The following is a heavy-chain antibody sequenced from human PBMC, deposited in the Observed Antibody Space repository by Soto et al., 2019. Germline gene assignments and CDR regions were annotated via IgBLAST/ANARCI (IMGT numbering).Heavy chain of an antibody. CDR2: INHSGST. Sequence: SETLSLTCAVYGGSFSGYYWSWIRQPPGKGLEWIGEINHSGSTNYNPSLKSRVTISVDTSKNQFSLKLSSVTAADTAVYYCARHKRIAAALKTYWYYGMDVWGQGTTVTVSS. V-gene: IGHV4-34*01. CDR1: GGSFSGYY. D-gene: IGHD6-13*01. CDR3: ARHKRIAAALKTYWYYGMDV. J-gene: IGHJ6*02.